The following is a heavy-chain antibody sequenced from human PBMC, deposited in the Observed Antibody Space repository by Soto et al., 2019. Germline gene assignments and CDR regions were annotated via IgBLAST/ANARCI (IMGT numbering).Heavy chain of an antibody. Sequence: SETLSLTCTVSGGSISRGDYYWNWIRQSPGKGLEWIGYIYYSGTTSYNPSLKSRLAISRDTSKNQVSLKLTSVTAADTAVYYCARLGKALDIWGQGTMVHVSS. CDR1: GGSISRGDYY. V-gene: IGHV4-30-4*01. D-gene: IGHD1-26*01. J-gene: IGHJ3*02. CDR3: ARLGKALDI. CDR2: IYYSGTT.